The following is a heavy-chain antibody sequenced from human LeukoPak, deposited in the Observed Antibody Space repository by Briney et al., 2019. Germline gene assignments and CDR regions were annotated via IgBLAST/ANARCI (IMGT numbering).Heavy chain of an antibody. CDR3: ATDIALQTYYYGSGSYQW. CDR2: FDPEDGET. V-gene: IGHV1-24*01. J-gene: IGHJ4*02. D-gene: IGHD3-10*01. CDR1: GYTLTELS. Sequence: ASVKVSCKVSGYTLTELSMHWVRQAPGKGLEWMGGFDPEDGETIYAQKFQGRVTMTGDTSTDTAYMELSSLRSEDTAVYYCATDIALQTYYYGSGSYQWWGQGTLVTVSS.